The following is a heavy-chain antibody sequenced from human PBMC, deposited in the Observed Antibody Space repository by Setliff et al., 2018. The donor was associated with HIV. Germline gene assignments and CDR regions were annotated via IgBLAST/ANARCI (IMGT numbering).Heavy chain of an antibody. Sequence: PSETLSLTCSVSAFSISSGYYWGWIRQPPGKGLEWIGSVSHSGSTYYSPSLNSRVTISVDTSKNQFSLNLRSATAADTAVYYCARDRWDLIPPPTLYYFDFWGHGTLVAVSP. D-gene: IGHD1-26*01. CDR3: ARDRWDLIPPPTLYYFDF. V-gene: IGHV4-38-2*02. CDR1: AFSISSGYY. CDR2: VSHSGST. J-gene: IGHJ4*01.